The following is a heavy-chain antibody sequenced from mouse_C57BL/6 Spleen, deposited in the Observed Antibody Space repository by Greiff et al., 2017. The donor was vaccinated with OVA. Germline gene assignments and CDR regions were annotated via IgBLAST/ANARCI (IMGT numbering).Heavy chain of an antibody. D-gene: IGHD1-1*01. CDR1: GYTFTSYW. J-gene: IGHJ4*01. Sequence: VQLQHSGAELAKPGASVKLSCKASGYTFTSYWMHWVKQRPGQGLEWIGCINPSSGRTTYNQKFKDKATLTADKSSSTAYMQLSSLTSEDSAVYYCARSEKGYYDSSSVAYWGQGTPVTVSA. CDR3: ARSEKGYYDSSSVAY. CDR2: INPSSGRT. V-gene: IGHV1-7*01.